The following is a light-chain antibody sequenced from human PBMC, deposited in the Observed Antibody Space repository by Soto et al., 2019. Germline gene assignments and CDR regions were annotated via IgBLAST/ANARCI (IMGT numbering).Light chain of an antibody. Sequence: QSVLTQPPSASGTPGQRVTISCSGSSSSIGSNYVYWYQQLPGTAPKLLIYRNNQRPSGVPDRFSGSKSATSASLAISGLRSEDEADYYCAAWDDSLSGPVFGGGTKVTVL. CDR1: SSSIGSNY. CDR2: RNN. V-gene: IGLV1-47*01. J-gene: IGLJ2*01. CDR3: AAWDDSLSGPV.